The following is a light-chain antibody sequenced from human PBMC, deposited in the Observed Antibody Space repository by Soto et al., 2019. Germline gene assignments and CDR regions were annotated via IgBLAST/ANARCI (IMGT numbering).Light chain of an antibody. CDR1: QSVSSSY. Sequence: ELVLTQSPCTLSLSPGERATLSCRASQSVSSSYLAWYQPKPGQAPRLLIYGASSRATGIPDRFIGSGFGTDFTLTISCLEPKDFALYYCHHYASSQWTFGQGTKVEIK. CDR3: HHYASSQWT. CDR2: GAS. V-gene: IGKV3-20*01. J-gene: IGKJ1*01.